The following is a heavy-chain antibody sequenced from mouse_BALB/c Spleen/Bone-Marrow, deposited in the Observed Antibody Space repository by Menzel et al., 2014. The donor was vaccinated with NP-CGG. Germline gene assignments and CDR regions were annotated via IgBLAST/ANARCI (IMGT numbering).Heavy chain of an antibody. Sequence: EVKLVESGGGLVQPGGSRKLSCAASGFTFSSFGMHWVRQAPEKGLEWVAYISSGSSTIYYADTVKGRFTISRDNPKNTLFLQMTSLRSEDTAMYYFARGGNYAWSAYWGQGTLVTVSA. CDR2: ISSGSSTI. CDR3: ARGGNYAWSAY. J-gene: IGHJ3*01. V-gene: IGHV5-17*02. CDR1: GFTFSSFG. D-gene: IGHD2-1*01.